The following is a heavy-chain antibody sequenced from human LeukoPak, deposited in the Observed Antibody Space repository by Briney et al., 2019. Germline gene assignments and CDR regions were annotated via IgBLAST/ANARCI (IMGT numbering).Heavy chain of an antibody. CDR3: ARGTYYYDSSGYYPKAEYFQH. CDR2: IYYSGST. V-gene: IGHV4-39*01. J-gene: IGHJ1*01. Sequence: SESLSLTCTVSGGSISSSSYYWGWIRQPPGKGLEWIGSIYYSGSTYYNPSPKSRATISVDTSKNQFSLKLSSVTAADTAVYYCARGTYYYDSSGYYPKAEYFQHWGQGTLVTVSS. D-gene: IGHD3-22*01. CDR1: GGSISSSSYY.